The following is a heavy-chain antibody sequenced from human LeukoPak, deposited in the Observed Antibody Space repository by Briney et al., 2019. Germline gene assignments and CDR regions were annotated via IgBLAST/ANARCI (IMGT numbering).Heavy chain of an antibody. CDR1: GFTFDDYG. J-gene: IGHJ6*03. CDR3: ARWGITMVREKGYYYYYMDV. Sequence: PGGSLRLSCAASGFTFDDYGMSWVRQAPGKGLEWVSGINWNGGSTGYADSVKGRFTISRDNAKNSLYLQMNSLRAEDTALYYCARWGITMVREKGYYYYYMDVWGKGTTVTVSS. D-gene: IGHD3-10*01. CDR2: INWNGGST. V-gene: IGHV3-20*04.